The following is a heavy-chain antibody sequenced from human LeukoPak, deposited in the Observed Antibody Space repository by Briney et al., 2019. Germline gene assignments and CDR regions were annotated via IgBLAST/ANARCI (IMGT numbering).Heavy chain of an antibody. D-gene: IGHD3-10*01. Sequence: GGPLRLSCAASGFTFSTYSMHWVRQAPGKGLEWVSSISSSSGFIYYADSVKGRFTISRDNAENSLYLQMSSLRAEDTAVYYCARDISYGSAWWGQGTLVTVSS. CDR1: GFTFSTYS. CDR2: ISSSSGFI. V-gene: IGHV3-21*01. J-gene: IGHJ4*02. CDR3: ARDISYGSAW.